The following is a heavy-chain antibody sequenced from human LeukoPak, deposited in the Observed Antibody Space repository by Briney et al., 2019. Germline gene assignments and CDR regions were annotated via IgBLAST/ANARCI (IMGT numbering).Heavy chain of an antibody. V-gene: IGHV4-59*08. D-gene: IGHD4-17*01. CDR3: ARDGDAYAMDV. Sequence: SETLSLTCTVSGGSISSYYWSWIRQPPGKGLEWIGYIYYSGSTNYNPSLKSRVTISVDTSKNQFSLKLSSVTAADTAVYYCARDGDAYAMDVWGQGTTVTVSS. CDR2: IYYSGST. CDR1: GGSISSYY. J-gene: IGHJ6*02.